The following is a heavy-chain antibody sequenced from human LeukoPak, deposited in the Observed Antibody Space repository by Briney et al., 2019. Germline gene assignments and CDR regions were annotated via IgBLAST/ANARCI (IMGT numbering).Heavy chain of an antibody. CDR1: GVAICVYS. D-gene: IGHD6-25*01. J-gene: IGHJ4*02. CDR3: ARAGGVKTAALDLDY. V-gene: IGHV4-59*01. CDR2: IYYSGSA. Sequence: PSGTLSLTCTVSGVAICVYSWGWVRRPPGEGLEWGGNIYYSGSANHNPSLKSRVNISRDTAKNQFSLKLNSVTTADTAVYYCARAGGVKTAALDLDYWGQGTLVTVSS.